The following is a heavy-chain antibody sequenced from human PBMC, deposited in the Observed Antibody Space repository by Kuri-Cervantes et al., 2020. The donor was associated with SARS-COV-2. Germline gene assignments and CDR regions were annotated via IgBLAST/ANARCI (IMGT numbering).Heavy chain of an antibody. J-gene: IGHJ3*02. Sequence: SVKVSCKASGFTFTSSAMQWVRQARGQRLEWIGWIVVGSGNTNYAQKFQERVTITRDMSTSTAYMELSSLRSEDTAVYYCARVRLRGYRADAFDIWGQGTMVTVSS. CDR1: GFTFTSSA. CDR2: IVVGSGNT. CDR3: ARVRLRGYRADAFDI. D-gene: IGHD5-18*01. V-gene: IGHV1-58*02.